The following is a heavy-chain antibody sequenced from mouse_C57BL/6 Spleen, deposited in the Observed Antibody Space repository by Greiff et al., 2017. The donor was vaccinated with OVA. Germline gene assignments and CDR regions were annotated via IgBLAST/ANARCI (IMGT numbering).Heavy chain of an antibody. V-gene: IGHV1-64*01. D-gene: IGHD1-1*01. Sequence: QVQLQQPGAELVKPGASVKLSCKASGYTFTSYWMHWVKQRPGQGLEWIGMIHPNSGSTNYNEKFKSKATLTVDKSSSTAYMQLSSLTSEGSAVYYCARTYYGSSSYAMDYWGQGTSVTVSS. CDR3: ARTYYGSSSYAMDY. CDR1: GYTFTSYW. J-gene: IGHJ4*01. CDR2: IHPNSGST.